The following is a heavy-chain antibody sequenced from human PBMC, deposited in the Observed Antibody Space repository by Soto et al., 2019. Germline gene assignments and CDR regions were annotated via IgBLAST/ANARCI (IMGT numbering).Heavy chain of an antibody. V-gene: IGHV1-2*04. CDR2: INPNSGGT. D-gene: IGHD3-10*01. J-gene: IGHJ6*02. CDR1: GYTFTGYY. Sequence: ASVKVSCKASGYTFTGYYMHWVRQAPGQGLEWMGWINPNSGGTNYAQKFQGWVTMTRDTSISTAYMELSRLRSDDTAVYYCARVDRVRGVGPYGMDVWGQGTTVTVSS. CDR3: ARVDRVRGVGPYGMDV.